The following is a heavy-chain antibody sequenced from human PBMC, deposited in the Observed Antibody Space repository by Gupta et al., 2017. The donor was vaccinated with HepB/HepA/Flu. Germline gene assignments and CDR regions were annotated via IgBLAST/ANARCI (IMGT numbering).Heavy chain of an antibody. CDR3: ARHEFNTVHYFDA. J-gene: IGHJ5*02. CDR2: IFSNVEK. CDR1: GFSLTNSRMG. D-gene: IGHD1-26*01. Sequence: VTLKESGPVVVKPTETLTLTCNVSGFSLTNSRMGVSWLRQPPGKALEWLAHIFSNVEKSYSASLQTRLTISRDASKSQVVLTMTALDPVDTATYFCARHEFNTVHYFDAGGPGIMVTVSS. V-gene: IGHV2-26*01.